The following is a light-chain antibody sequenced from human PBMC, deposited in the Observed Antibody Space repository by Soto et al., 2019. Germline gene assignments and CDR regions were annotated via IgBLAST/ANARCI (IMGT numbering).Light chain of an antibody. CDR3: QQYGSSPLFT. CDR1: QSVSSSY. Sequence: EIVLTQSPGTLSLSPGERATLSCRASQSVSSSYLAWYQQKPGQAPRLLIYGASGRATGIPDRFSGSRSGTDITLTISRLVPEDFAVYYCQQYGSSPLFTFGPGNKVDIK. J-gene: IGKJ3*01. CDR2: GAS. V-gene: IGKV3-20*01.